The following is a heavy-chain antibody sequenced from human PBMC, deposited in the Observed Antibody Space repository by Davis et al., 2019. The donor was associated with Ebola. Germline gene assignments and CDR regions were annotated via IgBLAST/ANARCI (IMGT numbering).Heavy chain of an antibody. CDR3: ARLSGLFSSSSGALYFDL. Sequence: SETLSLTCTVSGDSTSSGSYYWSWIRQPAGKGLEWIGHIYTSGSTHYNPSLNSRVTISVDRSKNQFSLKLTSVTAADTAVYFCARLSGLFSSSSGALYFDLWGRGTLVSVSS. V-gene: IGHV4-61*09. J-gene: IGHJ2*01. D-gene: IGHD6-6*01. CDR1: GDSTSSGSYY. CDR2: IYTSGST.